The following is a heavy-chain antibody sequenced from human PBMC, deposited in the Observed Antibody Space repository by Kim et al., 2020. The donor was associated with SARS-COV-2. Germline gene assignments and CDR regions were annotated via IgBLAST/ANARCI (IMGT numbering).Heavy chain of an antibody. V-gene: IGHV4-39*01. CDR3: ARHVSLTPLYPLRQKRYFDY. D-gene: IGHD2-2*02. J-gene: IGHJ4*02. Sequence: RVTISVDTSKNQFSLKLSSVTAADTAVYYCARHVSLTPLYPLRQKRYFDYWGQGTLVTVSS.